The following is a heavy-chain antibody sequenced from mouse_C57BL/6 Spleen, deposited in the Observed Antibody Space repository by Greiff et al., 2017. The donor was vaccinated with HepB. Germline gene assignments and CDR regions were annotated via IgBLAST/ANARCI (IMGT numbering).Heavy chain of an antibody. J-gene: IGHJ2*01. D-gene: IGHD3-2*02. V-gene: IGHV1-80*01. CDR1: GYAFSSYW. CDR3: ARLSSGDYFDY. CDR2: IYPGDGDT. Sequence: QVQLQQSGAELVKPGASVKISCKASGYAFSSYWMNWVKQRPGKGLEWIGQIYPGDGDTNYNGKFKGKATLTADKSSSTAYMQLSSLTSEDSAVYFCARLSSGDYFDYWGQGTTLTVSS.